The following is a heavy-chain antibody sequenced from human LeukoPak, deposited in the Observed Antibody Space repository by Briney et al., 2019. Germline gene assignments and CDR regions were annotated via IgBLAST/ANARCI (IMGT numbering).Heavy chain of an antibody. CDR3: ARDPSSSWSYYYYMDV. Sequence: PGGSLRLSCAASGFTFSSYEMNWVRQAPGKGLEWVSYISSSGSTIYYADSVKGRFTISRDNAKNSLYLQMNSLRAEDTAVYYCARDPSSSWSYYYYMDVWGKGTTVTVSS. J-gene: IGHJ6*03. CDR2: ISSSGSTI. V-gene: IGHV3-48*03. CDR1: GFTFSSYE. D-gene: IGHD6-13*01.